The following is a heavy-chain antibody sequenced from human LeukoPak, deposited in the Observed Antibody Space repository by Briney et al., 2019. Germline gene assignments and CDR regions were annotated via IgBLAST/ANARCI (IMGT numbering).Heavy chain of an antibody. J-gene: IGHJ3*02. Sequence: SETLSLTCTVSGDSISSYYCNWIRQPAGKGLEYIGRIYSTGSTNYNPSLKSRVTMSVDTSKNHFSLKLSSVTAANTTVYYCATTTSILAFDIWGQGTMVTVSS. D-gene: IGHD3-3*01. V-gene: IGHV4-4*07. CDR3: ATTTSILAFDI. CDR1: GDSISSYY. CDR2: IYSTGST.